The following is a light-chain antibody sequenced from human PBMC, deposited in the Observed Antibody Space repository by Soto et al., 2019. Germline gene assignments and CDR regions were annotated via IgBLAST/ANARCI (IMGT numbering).Light chain of an antibody. J-gene: IGLJ2*01. CDR1: GSDVGGYNY. Sequence: QSALTQPASVSGSPGQSITISCTGTGSDVGGYNYVSWYQQHPGKAPKVMIYDVSNRPSGVSNRFAGSKSGNTASLTISGFQAEEAADYYCSSYTSASTPLVFAGGTQRTVL. V-gene: IGLV2-14*01. CDR3: SSYTSASTPLV. CDR2: DVS.